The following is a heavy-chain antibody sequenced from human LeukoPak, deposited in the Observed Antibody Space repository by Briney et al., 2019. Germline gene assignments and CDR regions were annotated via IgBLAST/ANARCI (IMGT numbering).Heavy chain of an antibody. Sequence: GGSLRLSCTASGFTFSSYEMNWVRQAPGKGLEWVSYISSSGSTIYYADSVKGRFTISRDNAKNSLYLQMNSLRAEDTAVYYCARGHSSGWLRYFDYWGQGTLVTVSS. CDR3: ARGHSSGWLRYFDY. V-gene: IGHV3-48*03. D-gene: IGHD3-22*01. CDR1: GFTFSSYE. J-gene: IGHJ4*02. CDR2: ISSSGSTI.